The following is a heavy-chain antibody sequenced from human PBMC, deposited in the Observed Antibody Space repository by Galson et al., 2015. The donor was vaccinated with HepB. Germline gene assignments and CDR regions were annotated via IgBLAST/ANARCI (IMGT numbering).Heavy chain of an antibody. Sequence: CAISGDNVSSNSSLWNWIRQSPSRGLEWLGRTYYRSKWTNDYAVSVKSRISITSDTSKNHFSLQLNSVTPEDTAVYFCARVLRLRKGYKSPFDYWGQGTLVTVSS. CDR1: GDNVSSNSSL. D-gene: IGHD5-24*01. V-gene: IGHV6-1*01. J-gene: IGHJ4*02. CDR3: ARVLRLRKGYKSPFDY. CDR2: TYYRSKWTN.